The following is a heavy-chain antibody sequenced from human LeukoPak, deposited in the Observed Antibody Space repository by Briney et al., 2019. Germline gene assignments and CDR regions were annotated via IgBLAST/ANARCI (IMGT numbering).Heavy chain of an antibody. J-gene: IGHJ4*02. CDR2: INHSGST. D-gene: IGHD3-10*01. Sequence: PSETLSLTCAVYGGSFSGYYWSWIRQPPGKGLEWIGEINHSGSTNYNPSLKSRVTISVDTSKNQFSLKLSSVTAADTAVYYCARGHMRGFGRGGVDYWGQGTLVTVSS. CDR1: GGSFSGYY. V-gene: IGHV4-34*01. CDR3: ARGHMRGFGRGGVDY.